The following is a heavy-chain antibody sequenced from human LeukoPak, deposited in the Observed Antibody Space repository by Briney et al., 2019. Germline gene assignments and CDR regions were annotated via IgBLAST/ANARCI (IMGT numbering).Heavy chain of an antibody. J-gene: IGHJ5*02. V-gene: IGHV1-2*02. CDR1: GYTFTGYY. D-gene: IGHD6-19*01. Sequence: ASVKVSCKASGYTFTGYYMHWVRQAPGQGLEWMGWINPNSGGTNYAQKFQGRVTMTRDTSISTAYMELSRLRSGDTAVYYCARGNGGWHGLDWFDPWGQGTLVTVSS. CDR2: INPNSGGT. CDR3: ARGNGGWHGLDWFDP.